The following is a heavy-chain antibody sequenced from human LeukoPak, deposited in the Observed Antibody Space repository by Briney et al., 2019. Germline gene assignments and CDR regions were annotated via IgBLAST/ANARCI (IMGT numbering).Heavy chain of an antibody. CDR3: ARGWRPWDY. CDR1: GFTFSSYG. Sequence: PGGSLRLSCAASGFTFSSYGMSWVRQAPGKGLEWVSAISGSGGSTYYADSVKGRFTISRDNAKNSLYLQMNSLRAENTAVYYCARGWRPWDYWGQGTLVTVSS. D-gene: IGHD5-24*01. V-gene: IGHV3-23*01. J-gene: IGHJ4*02. CDR2: ISGSGGST.